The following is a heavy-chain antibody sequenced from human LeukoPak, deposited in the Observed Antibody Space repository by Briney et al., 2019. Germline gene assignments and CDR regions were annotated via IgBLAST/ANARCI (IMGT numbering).Heavy chain of an antibody. D-gene: IGHD4-17*01. CDR3: ARDTYGDYVSYLRPPNWFDP. CDR2: IYYSGST. V-gene: IGHV4-59*12. CDR1: GGSISSYY. Sequence: PSETLSLTCTVSGGSISSYYWSWIRQPPGKGLEWIGYIYYSGSTNYNPSLKSRVTISVDTSKNQFSLQLNSVTPEDTAVYYCARDTYGDYVSYLRPPNWFDPWGQGTLVTVSS. J-gene: IGHJ5*02.